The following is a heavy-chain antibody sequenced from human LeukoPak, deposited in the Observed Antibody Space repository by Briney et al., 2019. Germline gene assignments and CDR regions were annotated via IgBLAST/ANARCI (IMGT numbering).Heavy chain of an antibody. CDR1: GYSISTGYY. D-gene: IGHD2-15*01. CDR2: INHSGST. Sequence: PSETLSLTCTVSGYSISTGYYWSWIRQPPGKGLEWIGEINHSGSTNYNPSLKSRVTISVDTSKNQFSLKLSSVTAADTAVYYCARMGGYCSGGSCYEIDYWGQGTLVTVSS. CDR3: ARMGGYCSGGSCYEIDY. J-gene: IGHJ4*02. V-gene: IGHV4-38-2*02.